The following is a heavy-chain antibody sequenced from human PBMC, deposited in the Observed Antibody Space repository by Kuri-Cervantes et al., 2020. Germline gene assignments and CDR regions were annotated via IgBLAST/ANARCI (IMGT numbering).Heavy chain of an antibody. J-gene: IGHJ6*02. V-gene: IGHV3-23*01. CDR1: GFTFSSYA. CDR3: ARGWNYDILTGYDVYYYYGMDV. Sequence: GGSLRLSCAASGFTFSSYAMSWVRQAPGEGLEWVSAISGSGGSTYYADSVKGRFTISRDNSKNTLYLQMNSLRAEDTAVYYCARGWNYDILTGYDVYYYYGMDVWGQGTTVTVSS. D-gene: IGHD3-9*01. CDR2: ISGSGGST.